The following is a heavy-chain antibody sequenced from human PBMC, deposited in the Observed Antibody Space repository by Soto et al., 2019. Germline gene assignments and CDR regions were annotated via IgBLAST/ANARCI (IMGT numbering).Heavy chain of an antibody. CDR3: GSGIPAQI. V-gene: IGHV3-49*05. CDR2: IRSETFGGTT. CDR1: GFTFGDYT. D-gene: IGHD2-2*01. Sequence: EMQLVESGGDLVKPGRSLRLSCSASGFTFGDYTMSWFRQAPGKGLEWVGFIRSETFGGTTESAASVQGRVVISRDDSNSIAYLQMNGLKTEDTGVYYCGSGIPAQIWGQGTRVTVSS. J-gene: IGHJ4*02.